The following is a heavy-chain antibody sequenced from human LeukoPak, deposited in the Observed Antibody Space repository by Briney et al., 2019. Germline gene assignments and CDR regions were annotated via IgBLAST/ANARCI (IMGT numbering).Heavy chain of an antibody. CDR1: GYTCTGYH. D-gene: IGHD6-6*01. CDR3: ARDDSSSSANAFDI. J-gene: IGHJ3*02. V-gene: IGHV1-2*02. Sequence: ASVKVSCKASGYTCTGYHMHWVRQAPGQGLEWMGWINSNTGGTNYAQEFQGRVTMTRDTSISTAYMDLSSLRSDDTAVYYCARDDSSSSANAFDIWGQGAMVSVSS. CDR2: INSNTGGT.